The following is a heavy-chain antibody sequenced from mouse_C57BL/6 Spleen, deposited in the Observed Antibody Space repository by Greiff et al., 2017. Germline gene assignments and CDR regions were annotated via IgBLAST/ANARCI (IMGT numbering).Heavy chain of an antibody. Sequence: EVKVEESGPGLVKPSQSLSLTCSVTGYSITSGYYWNWIRQFPGNKLEWMGYISYDGSNNYNPSLKNRISITRDTSKNQFFLKLNSVTTEDTATYYCARDDYDGWFAYWGQGTLVTVSA. D-gene: IGHD2-4*01. CDR3: ARDDYDGWFAY. CDR1: GYSITSGYY. V-gene: IGHV3-6*01. J-gene: IGHJ3*01. CDR2: ISYDGSN.